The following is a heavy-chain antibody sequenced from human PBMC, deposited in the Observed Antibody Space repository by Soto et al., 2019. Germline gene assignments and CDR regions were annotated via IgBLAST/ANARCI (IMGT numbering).Heavy chain of an antibody. CDR1: GFTFSSYS. D-gene: IGHD6-25*01. J-gene: IGHJ4*02. Sequence: EVQLVESGGGLVQPGGSLRLSCAASGFTFSSYSMNWVRQAPGQGLEWVSYISSSSSTIYYADSVKGRFTISRDNAKNSRYLQMNSLRAEDTAVYYCEAAGFHTYFDYWGQGTLVTVSS. CDR2: ISSSSSTI. CDR3: EAAGFHTYFDY. V-gene: IGHV3-48*01.